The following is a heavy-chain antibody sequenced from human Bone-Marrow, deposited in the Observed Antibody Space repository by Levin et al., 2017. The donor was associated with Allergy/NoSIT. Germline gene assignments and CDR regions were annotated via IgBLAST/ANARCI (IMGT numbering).Heavy chain of an antibody. D-gene: IGHD5-18*01. CDR3: ARGGRYGYDPLDY. J-gene: IGHJ4*02. CDR2: INGAGSGT. V-gene: IGHV3-74*01. CDR1: GFTFNTYW. Sequence: ASVKVSCAASGFTFNTYWMHWVRQAPGTGLVWVSRINGAGSGTAYADSVKGRFTISRDNAKNTLYLQMNSLRADDTAVYYCARGGRYGYDPLDYWGQGTLVPVSS.